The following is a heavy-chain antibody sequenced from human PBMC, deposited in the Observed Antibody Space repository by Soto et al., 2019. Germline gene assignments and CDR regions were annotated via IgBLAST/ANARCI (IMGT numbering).Heavy chain of an antibody. D-gene: IGHD6-19*01. CDR1: GGFISSYY. V-gene: IGHV4-59*01. Sequence: SETLSLTCIVSGGFISSYYWSWIRQPPGKGLEWIGYSYYSGSTNYNPSLKSRVTISVDTTKNQFSLKLSSVTAADTAVYYCARVKVAGTFDYYYYGMDVWGQGTTVTVSS. CDR3: ARVKVAGTFDYYYYGMDV. CDR2: SYYSGST. J-gene: IGHJ6*02.